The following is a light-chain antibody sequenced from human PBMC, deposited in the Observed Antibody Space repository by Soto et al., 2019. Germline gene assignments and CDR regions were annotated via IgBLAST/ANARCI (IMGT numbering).Light chain of an antibody. V-gene: IGKV3-15*01. J-gene: IGKJ5*01. CDR2: DVS. CDR1: QGVTTN. CDR3: QQYNNWPFS. Sequence: EILMTQSPATLSVPPGERVTLSCRAGQGVTTNFAWYQQKSGQSPRLLIYDVSSRATGVPSRFSGTGSETDFTLTISGLQSEDSAIYFCQQYNNWPFSFGQGTRLEIK.